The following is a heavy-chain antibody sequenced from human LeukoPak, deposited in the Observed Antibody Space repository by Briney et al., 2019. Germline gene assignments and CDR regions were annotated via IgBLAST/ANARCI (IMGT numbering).Heavy chain of an antibody. CDR3: TRLGYYYGSGSPNQY. CDR2: IRSKANSYAT. D-gene: IGHD3-10*01. V-gene: IGHV3-73*01. CDR1: GFTFSGSA. Sequence: GGSLRLSCAASGFTFSGSAMHWVRQASGKGLEWVGRIRSKANSYATAYAASVKGRFTISRDDSKNTAYLQMNSLKTEDTAVYYCTRLGYYYGSGSPNQYWGQGTLVTVSS. J-gene: IGHJ4*02.